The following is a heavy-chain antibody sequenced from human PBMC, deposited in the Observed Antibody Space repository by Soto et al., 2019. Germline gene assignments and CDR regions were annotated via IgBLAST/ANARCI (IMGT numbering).Heavy chain of an antibody. J-gene: IGHJ4*02. Sequence: SETLSLTCTVSGGSISDYYWSWIRQPPGKGLEWIGYIYDIGSANYNPSLKSRVTISIYTSNNQFSLSLRSVTAADTAVYYCARQRYGNYFDYWGQGALVTVSS. V-gene: IGHV4-59*08. D-gene: IGHD2-15*01. CDR2: IYDIGSA. CDR1: GGSISDYY. CDR3: ARQRYGNYFDY.